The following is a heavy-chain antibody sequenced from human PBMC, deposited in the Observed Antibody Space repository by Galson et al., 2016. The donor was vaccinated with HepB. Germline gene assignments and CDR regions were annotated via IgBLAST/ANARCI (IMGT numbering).Heavy chain of an antibody. J-gene: IGHJ5*02. Sequence: SLRLSCATSGFTFSDYAMNWVRQAPGKGLEWVSLIDNRDTYYANSVKGRFTISRDNSKNTLFLQLNNLRTEDTALYFCARKAIEPLAGHNWFDPWGRGTLVTVSS. CDR2: IDNRDT. CDR1: GFTFSDYA. V-gene: IGHV3-23*01. CDR3: ARKAIEPLAGHNWFDP. D-gene: IGHD1-14*01.